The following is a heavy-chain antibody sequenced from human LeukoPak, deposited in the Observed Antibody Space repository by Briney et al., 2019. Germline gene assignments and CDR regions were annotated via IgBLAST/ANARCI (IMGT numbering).Heavy chain of an antibody. CDR1: GGTFSSYA. V-gene: IGHV1-69*05. Sequence: SVKVSCKASGGTFSSYAISWVRQAPGQGLEWMGGIIPIFGTANYAQKFQGRVTITTDESTSTAYMELSSLRSEDTAVYYCASPGGYYYDSSGYHYGYFQHWGQGTLVTVSS. J-gene: IGHJ1*01. CDR3: ASPGGYYYDSSGYHYGYFQH. D-gene: IGHD3-22*01. CDR2: IIPIFGTA.